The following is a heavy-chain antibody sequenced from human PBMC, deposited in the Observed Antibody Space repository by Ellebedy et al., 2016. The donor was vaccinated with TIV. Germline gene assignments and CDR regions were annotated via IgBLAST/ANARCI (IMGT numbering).Heavy chain of an antibody. Sequence: ASVKVSCKASGYTFTSYAMHWVRQAPGQRLEWMGWINAGDGNTKYSQKFQGRVTITRDTSASTAYMELSSLRSEDTAVYYCARDLITMIGGWFDPWGQGTLVTVSS. D-gene: IGHD3-22*01. V-gene: IGHV1-3*01. J-gene: IGHJ5*02. CDR2: INAGDGNT. CDR3: ARDLITMIGGWFDP. CDR1: GYTFTSYA.